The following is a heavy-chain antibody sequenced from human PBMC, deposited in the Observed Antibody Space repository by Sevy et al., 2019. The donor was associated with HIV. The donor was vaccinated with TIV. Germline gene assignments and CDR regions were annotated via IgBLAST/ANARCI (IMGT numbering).Heavy chain of an antibody. D-gene: IGHD7-27*01. CDR3: AKFSSLGNAFDI. CDR2: ISYDGGNK. V-gene: IGHV3-30*18. CDR1: GFTFSNYG. Sequence: GSLRLSCAASGFTFSNYGMHWVRQAPGKGLEWVAFISYDGGNKDHADSVKGRFTISRDNSKNTLYPQMNSLRAEDTAMYYCAKFSSLGNAFDIWGQGTMVTVSS. J-gene: IGHJ3*02.